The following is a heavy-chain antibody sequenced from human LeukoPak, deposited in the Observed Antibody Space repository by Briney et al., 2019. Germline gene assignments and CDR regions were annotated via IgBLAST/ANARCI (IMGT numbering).Heavy chain of an antibody. Sequence: PGGSLRLSCAVSGFTFSSYAMSWVRQAPGKGLEWVSAISGSGGSTYYADSVKGRFTISRDNSKNTLYLQMNSLRAEDTAVYYCAKEFSGESSSSWYLQLGAFDIWGQGTMVTVSS. D-gene: IGHD6-13*01. CDR2: ISGSGGST. CDR1: GFTFSSYA. CDR3: AKEFSGESSSSWYLQLGAFDI. V-gene: IGHV3-23*01. J-gene: IGHJ3*02.